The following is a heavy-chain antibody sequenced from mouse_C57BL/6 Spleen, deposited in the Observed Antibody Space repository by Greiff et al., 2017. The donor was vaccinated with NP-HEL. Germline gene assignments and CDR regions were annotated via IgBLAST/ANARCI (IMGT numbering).Heavy chain of an antibody. J-gene: IGHJ3*01. D-gene: IGHD1-1*01. V-gene: IGHV1-18*01. CDR3: ARSEGFDSSPAWFAY. Sequence: EVQLQQSGPELVKPGASVKIPCKASGYTFTDYNMDWVKQSHGKSLEWIGDINPNNGGTIYNQKFKGKATLTVDKSSSTAYMELRSLTSEDTAVYYCARSEGFDSSPAWFAYWGQGTLVTVSA. CDR1: GYTFTDYN. CDR2: INPNNGGT.